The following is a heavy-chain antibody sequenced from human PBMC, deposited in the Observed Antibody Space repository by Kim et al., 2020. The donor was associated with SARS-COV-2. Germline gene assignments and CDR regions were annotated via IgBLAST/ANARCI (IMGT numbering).Heavy chain of an antibody. Sequence: SETLSLTCAVYGGSFSGYYWSWIRQPPGKGLEWIGEINHSGSTNYNPSLKSRVTISVDTSKNQFSLKLSSVTAADTAVYYCAGGRRYCDWGWFDTWGQGTLVTVSS. CDR2: INHSGST. D-gene: IGHD3-9*01. CDR1: GGSFSGYY. CDR3: AGGRRYCDWGWFDT. J-gene: IGHJ5*02. V-gene: IGHV4-34*01.